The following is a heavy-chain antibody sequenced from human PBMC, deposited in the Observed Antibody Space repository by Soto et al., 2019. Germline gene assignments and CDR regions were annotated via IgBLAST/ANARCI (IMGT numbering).Heavy chain of an antibody. CDR2: ISPRSGGT. J-gene: IGHJ3*02. CDR1: GYSFIDYY. CDR3: AREAHTDYGDYDAFDI. Sequence: XSVKVSCKASGYSFIDYYMDWVRQAPGQGFEWMGRISPRSGGTNYAQKFQGRVTMTRDTSTSTVYMELSSLRSEDTAVYYCAREAHTDYGDYDAFDIWGQGTMVTVSS. V-gene: IGHV1-46*01. D-gene: IGHD4-17*01.